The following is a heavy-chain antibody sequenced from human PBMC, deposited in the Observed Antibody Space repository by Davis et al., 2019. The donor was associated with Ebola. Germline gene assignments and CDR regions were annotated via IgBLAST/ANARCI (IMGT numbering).Heavy chain of an antibody. D-gene: IGHD4-11*01. Sequence: GESLKISCKGSGYSFTSYWIAWVRQTPAKGLEWMGIIYPGDSDTRYSPSLQGQVTISADKSISTAYLQWSSLKASDTAMYYCAKVKTAAYYFDYWGQGTLVTVSS. CDR2: IYPGDSDT. CDR3: AKVKTAAYYFDY. J-gene: IGHJ4*02. V-gene: IGHV5-51*01. CDR1: GYSFTSYW.